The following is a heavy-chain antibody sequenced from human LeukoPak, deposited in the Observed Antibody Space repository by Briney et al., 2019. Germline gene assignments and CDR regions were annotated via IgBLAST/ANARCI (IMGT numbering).Heavy chain of an antibody. CDR1: GGSISSYY. CDR2: IYYSGST. V-gene: IGHV4-59*12. J-gene: IGHJ4*02. Sequence: ASEILSLTCTVSGGSISSYYWSWIRQPPGKGLEWIGYIYYSGSTNYNPSLKSRVTISVDTSKNQFSLKLSSVTAADTAVYYCAREKFGDSSIDYWGQGTLVTVSS. D-gene: IGHD3-10*01. CDR3: AREKFGDSSIDY.